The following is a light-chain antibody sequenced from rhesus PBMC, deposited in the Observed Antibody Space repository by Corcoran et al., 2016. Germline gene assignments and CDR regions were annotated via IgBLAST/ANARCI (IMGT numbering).Light chain of an antibody. CDR1: SSDIGAYNF. J-gene: IGLJ1*01. V-gene: IGLV2-32*01. Sequence: QAALTQPRSVSGSPGQSVTISCTGTSSDIGAYNFVSWYQQLPGTAPKLLIYEVSKRPSGVSDRFSGSKSGNTASLTISGLQAEDEADYHCCSYAGSYTYIFGSGTRLTVL. CDR3: CSYAGSYTYI. CDR2: EVS.